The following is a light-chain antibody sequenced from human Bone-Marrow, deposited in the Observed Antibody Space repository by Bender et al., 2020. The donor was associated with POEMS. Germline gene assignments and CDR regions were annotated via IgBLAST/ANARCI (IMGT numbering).Light chain of an antibody. CDR1: SSNIGNHG. Sequence: QSVVTQPPSLSEAPRQRVTISCSGSSSNIGNHGVNWYQQLPGEAPKLLIYYDDLLTPGVSDRFSASKSGTSTSMAISELQSEDEALFYCSAWDDSLSSWVFGGGTKLNV. V-gene: IGLV1-36*01. J-gene: IGLJ3*02. CDR3: SAWDDSLSSWV. CDR2: YDD.